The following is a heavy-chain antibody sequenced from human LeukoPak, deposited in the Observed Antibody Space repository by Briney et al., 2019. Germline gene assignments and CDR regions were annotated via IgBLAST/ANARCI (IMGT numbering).Heavy chain of an antibody. CDR2: IHYSGST. CDR1: GGSLSNYY. Sequence: PSETLSLTCTVSGGSLSNYYWTWIRQPPGKGLEMIAYIHYSGSTYSNPSLKSRVTMSVDTSKNQFSLKLSSVTAADTAVYYCASSYGDYYFDYWGQGTLVTVSS. CDR3: ASSYGDYYFDY. J-gene: IGHJ4*02. V-gene: IGHV4-59*12. D-gene: IGHD4-17*01.